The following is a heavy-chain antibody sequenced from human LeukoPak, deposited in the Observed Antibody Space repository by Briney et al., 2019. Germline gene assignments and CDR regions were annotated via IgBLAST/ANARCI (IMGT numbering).Heavy chain of an antibody. Sequence: GGSLRLSCAASAFTFSTYKMHWVRHAPGKGLVWVSRTRSDGSSTIYADSVRGRFTISRDNAKNTVYLEMSGLRAEDTAVYYCVRGVDGHSSGRRIYYYYMDVWGKGTTVTASS. D-gene: IGHD6-19*01. CDR3: VRGVDGHSSGRRIYYYYMDV. CDR2: TRSDGSST. J-gene: IGHJ6*03. V-gene: IGHV3-74*01. CDR1: AFTFSTYK.